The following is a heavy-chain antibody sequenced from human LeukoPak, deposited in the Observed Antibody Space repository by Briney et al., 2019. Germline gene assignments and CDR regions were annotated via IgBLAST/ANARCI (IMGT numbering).Heavy chain of an antibody. CDR1: GFTFSSYG. CDR2: ISYDGSNK. V-gene: IGHV3-30*18. D-gene: IGHD1-26*01. Sequence: GGSLRLSCAASGFTFSSYGMHWVRQAPGKGLEWVAVISYDGSNKYYADSVKGRFTISRDNSKNTLYLQMNSLRAEDTAVYYCAKSLEELPFDPWGQGTLVTVSS. J-gene: IGHJ5*02. CDR3: AKSLEELPFDP.